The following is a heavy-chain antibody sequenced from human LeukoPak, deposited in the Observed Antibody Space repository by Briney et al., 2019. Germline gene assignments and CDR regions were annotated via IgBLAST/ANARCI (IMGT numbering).Heavy chain of an antibody. CDR1: GDSITSGSCY. CDR2: IYSDGDT. D-gene: IGHD3-22*01. Sequence: PSETLSLTCTVSGDSITSGSCYWGWIRQTPGKGLEWIGNIYSDGDTSFSPSLKSRITMSVDTSKNQFSLKLNSVTAADTAVYFCARDSGFWLYWGQGTLVSVSS. CDR3: ARDSGFWLY. J-gene: IGHJ4*02. V-gene: IGHV4-39*07.